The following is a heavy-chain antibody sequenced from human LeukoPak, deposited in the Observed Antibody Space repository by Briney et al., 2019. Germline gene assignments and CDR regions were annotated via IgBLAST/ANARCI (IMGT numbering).Heavy chain of an antibody. V-gene: IGHV4-59*01. CDR2: IYYSGTT. D-gene: IGHD6-19*01. J-gene: IGHJ4*02. CDR1: GGSFSTYY. CDR3: ARDLKIGYNSGWYSFDY. Sequence: SETLSLTCTVSGGSFSTYYWSWVRQPQGKGLGWIGYIYYSGTTNYNPPLKSRVTISVDTSKNKCSLKLISVTAADTAVYYCARDLKIGYNSGWYSFDYWGQGILVTVSS.